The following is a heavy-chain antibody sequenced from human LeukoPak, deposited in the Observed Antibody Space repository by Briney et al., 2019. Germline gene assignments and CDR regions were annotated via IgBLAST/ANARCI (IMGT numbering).Heavy chain of an antibody. CDR1: GFSFSSYS. CDR3: ARDGGSYTDDAFDI. V-gene: IGHV3-21*01. J-gene: IGHJ3*02. CDR2: ISSSSSYI. Sequence: GGSLRLSCAASGFSFSSYSMKWVRQAPGKGLEWVSSISSSSSYIYYADSVKGRFTISRDNAKNSLYLQMNSLRAEDTAVYYCARDGGSYTDDAFDIWGQGTMVTVSS. D-gene: IGHD1-26*01.